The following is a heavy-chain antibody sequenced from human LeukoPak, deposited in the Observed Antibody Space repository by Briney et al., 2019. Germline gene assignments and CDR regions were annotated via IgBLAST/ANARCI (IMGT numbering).Heavy chain of an antibody. CDR1: GFTFSSYS. V-gene: IGHV3-23*01. J-gene: IGHJ4*02. Sequence: GGSLRLSCAASGFTFSSYSMNWARQASGKGLEWVSTISDSGGSTLYADSVKGRFTISRDNSNNTLFLQMNSLRAEDTAVYYCAKVRTGHYFDYWGQGTLVTVSS. CDR3: AKVRTGHYFDY. D-gene: IGHD1-1*01. CDR2: ISDSGGST.